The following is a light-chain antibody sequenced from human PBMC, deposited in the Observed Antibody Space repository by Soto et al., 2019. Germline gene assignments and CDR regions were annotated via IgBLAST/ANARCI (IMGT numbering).Light chain of an antibody. CDR1: QGISSY. CDR2: AAS. J-gene: IGKJ1*01. V-gene: IGKV1-9*01. CDR3: QQLNSYPRT. Sequence: DIQLTQSPSFLSASVGDRVTITCRASQGISSYLAWYQQKPGKAPKLLIYAASTLKSGVPSRFSGSGSGTEFTLTISSLQPEDFATYYGQQLNSYPRTFGQWTKVEIK.